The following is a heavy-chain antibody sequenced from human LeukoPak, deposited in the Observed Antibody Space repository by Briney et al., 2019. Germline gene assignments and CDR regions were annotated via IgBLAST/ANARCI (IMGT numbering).Heavy chain of an antibody. CDR2: INRSGST. J-gene: IGHJ3*02. Sequence: SETLSLTCAVYGGSFSGYYWSWIRQPPGKGLEWIGEINRSGSTYYNPSLKSRVTISVDTSKNQFSLKLSSVTAADTAVYYCAREFYCSGGSCFNQGSAAFDIWGQGTMVTVSS. D-gene: IGHD2-15*01. CDR1: GGSFSGYY. CDR3: AREFYCSGGSCFNQGSAAFDI. V-gene: IGHV4-34*01.